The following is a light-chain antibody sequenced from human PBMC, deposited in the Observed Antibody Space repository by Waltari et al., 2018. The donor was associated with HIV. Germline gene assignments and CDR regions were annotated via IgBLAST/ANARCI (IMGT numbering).Light chain of an antibody. J-gene: IGLJ2*01. CDR2: GVS. CDR1: SSDVGRHNY. Sequence: QSALTQPASVSGSPGQSITISCTGTSSDVGRHNYVSWYQQYPGKAPKLMIYGVSERPSGVSNRFSGSKSGDTASLTISWLQADDEADYFCSSYVGSGRLFGGGTKVTVL. V-gene: IGLV2-14*01. CDR3: SSYVGSGRL.